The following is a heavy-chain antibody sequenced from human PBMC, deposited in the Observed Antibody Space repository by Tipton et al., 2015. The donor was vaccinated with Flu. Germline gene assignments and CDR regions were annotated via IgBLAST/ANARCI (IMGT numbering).Heavy chain of an antibody. Sequence: TLSLTCTASGGSINNFSWSWIRQTAGKGLEWIGRIFTSGITDYTQSLKSRVTMSIDASKRQVSLRLSSVTAADTAVYYCARGSLNIDYWGQGILVTVSS. V-gene: IGHV4-4*07. J-gene: IGHJ4*02. CDR1: GGSINNFS. CDR3: ARGSLNIDY. CDR2: IFTSGIT.